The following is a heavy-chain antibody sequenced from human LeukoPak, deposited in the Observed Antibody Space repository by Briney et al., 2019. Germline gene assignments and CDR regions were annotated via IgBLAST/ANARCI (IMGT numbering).Heavy chain of an antibody. V-gene: IGHV4-34*01. Sequence: SETLSLTCAVYGGSFSGYYWSWIRQPPGKGLEWIGEINHSGSTNYNPSLKSRVTISVDTSKNQFSLKLRSVTAADTAVYYCARASNFFPADIWGQGTMVTVSS. D-gene: IGHD3-3*01. J-gene: IGHJ3*02. CDR2: INHSGST. CDR1: GGSFSGYY. CDR3: ARASNFFPADI.